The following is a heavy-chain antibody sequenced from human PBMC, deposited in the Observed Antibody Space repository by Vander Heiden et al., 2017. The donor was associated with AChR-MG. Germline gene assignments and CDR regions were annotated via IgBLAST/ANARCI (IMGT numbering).Heavy chain of an antibody. CDR3: AKDHAYVNYENYMDV. CDR2: ILYDGSNE. Sequence: QVQLVESGGGVVQPGRSLRLSCAASGFTFSFYGMHWVRQAPGEGLEWVAVILYDGSNEYYADSVKGRFTISRDNSKDMLYLQMNSLSPEDTAVYHCAKDHAYVNYENYMDVWGKGTTVTLSS. D-gene: IGHD4-17*01. CDR1: GFTFSFYG. V-gene: IGHV3-30*18. J-gene: IGHJ6*03.